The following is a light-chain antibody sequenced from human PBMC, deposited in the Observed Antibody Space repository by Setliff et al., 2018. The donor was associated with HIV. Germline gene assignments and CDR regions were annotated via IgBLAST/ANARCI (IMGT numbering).Light chain of an antibody. CDR2: GVT. CDR1: SSDVGSYNY. J-gene: IGLJ1*01. CDR3: SSYAGSNTPYV. Sequence: QSALTQPHSVSGSPGQSVTISCTGTSSDVGSYNYVSWYQQHPGKAPKLMIYGVTKRPSGVPDRFSGSKSDNTASLTVSGLQAEDEADYYCSSYAGSNTPYVFGTGTKVTV. V-gene: IGLV2-11*01.